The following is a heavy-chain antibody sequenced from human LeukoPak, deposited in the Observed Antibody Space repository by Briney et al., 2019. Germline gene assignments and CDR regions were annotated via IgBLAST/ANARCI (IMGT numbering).Heavy chain of an antibody. CDR3: ARDERSNYYGRLDY. D-gene: IGHD3-10*01. V-gene: IGHV3-48*03. CDR1: GFTFSSYE. Sequence: GGSLRLSCAASGFTFSSYEMNWVRQAPGKGLEWVSYISSSGGTTYYADSVKGRFTISRDNAKNSLYLQMNSLRAEDTAVYYCARDERSNYYGRLDYWGQGTLVTVSS. CDR2: ISSSGGTT. J-gene: IGHJ4*02.